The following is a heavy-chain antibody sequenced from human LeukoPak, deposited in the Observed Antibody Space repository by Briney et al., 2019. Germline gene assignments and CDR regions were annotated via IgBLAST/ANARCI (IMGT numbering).Heavy chain of an antibody. CDR2: IYHSGST. CDR3: ARGTLVDV. V-gene: IGHV4-38-2*02. Sequence: PSETLSLTCTVSGGSISSGYYWGWIRQPPGKGLEWIGSIYHSGSTYYNPSLKSRVTISVDTSKNQFSLKLSSVTAADTAVYYCARGTLVDVWGKGTTVTVSS. D-gene: IGHD1-14*01. CDR1: GGSISSGYY. J-gene: IGHJ6*04.